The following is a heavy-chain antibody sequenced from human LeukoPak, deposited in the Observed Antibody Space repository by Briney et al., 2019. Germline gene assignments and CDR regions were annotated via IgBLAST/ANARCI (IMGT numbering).Heavy chain of an antibody. V-gene: IGHV1-24*01. D-gene: IGHD5-12*01. J-gene: IGHJ4*02. CDR1: GYTFTGYY. CDR2: FDPEDAKT. CDR3: ATSRNEASELSVSSGYEFDN. Sequence: ASVKVSCKASGYTFTGYYMHWVRQAPGKGLEWMGGFDPEDAKTVHAPKFQGRVTMTEDTSTDTAYMELTSLTSEDTAVYYCATSRNEASELSVSSGYEFDNWGQGTLVTVSS.